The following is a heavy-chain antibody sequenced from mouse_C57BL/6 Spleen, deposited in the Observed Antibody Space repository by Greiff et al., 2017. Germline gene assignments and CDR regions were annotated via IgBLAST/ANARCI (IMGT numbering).Heavy chain of an antibody. J-gene: IGHJ2*01. CDR1: GYTFTDYY. CDR3: ARAGAYYSNFYYFDY. V-gene: IGHV1-19*01. CDR2: INPYNGGT. Sequence: EVQLVESGPVLVKPGASVKMSCKASGYTFTDYYMNWVKQSHGKSLEWIGVINPYNGGTSYNQKFKGKATLTVDKSSSTAYMELNSLTSEDSAVYYCARAGAYYSNFYYFDYWGQGTTLTVSS. D-gene: IGHD2-5*01.